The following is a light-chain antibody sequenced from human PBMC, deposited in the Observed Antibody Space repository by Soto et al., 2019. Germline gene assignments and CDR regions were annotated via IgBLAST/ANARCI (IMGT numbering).Light chain of an antibody. CDR2: AAS. CDR3: QQYYSVPRT. J-gene: IGKJ1*01. V-gene: IGKV4-1*01. Sequence: DIVMTQSPHSLAVSLGERATINCKSSQNILYSSNNKTYLAWYQQKPGHPPKLLIYAASTRESGVAARFSGSGSETDFTLTISSLQAEDVAAYYCQQYYSVPRTFGQGTKVDIK. CDR1: QNILYSSNNKTY.